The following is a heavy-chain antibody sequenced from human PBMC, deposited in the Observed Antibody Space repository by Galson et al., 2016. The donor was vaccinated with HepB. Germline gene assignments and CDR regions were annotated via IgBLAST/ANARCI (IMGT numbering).Heavy chain of an antibody. CDR3: AAAPGAGTF. Sequence: SVKVSCKASGHTSTDYWIHWVRQSPGLGLQWMAWINPYNGATKYAPNFQDRVTMTTDTSITTVYIEVRGLRSDDTAVYFCAAAPGAGTFWGQGTTVTVS. CDR2: INPYNGAT. J-gene: IGHJ6*02. V-gene: IGHV1-2*02. D-gene: IGHD6-19*01. CDR1: GHTSTDYW.